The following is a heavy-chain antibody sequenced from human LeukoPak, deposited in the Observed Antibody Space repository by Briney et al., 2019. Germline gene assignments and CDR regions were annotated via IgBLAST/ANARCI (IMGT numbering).Heavy chain of an antibody. CDR3: AKDKYSYGYNFDY. D-gene: IGHD5-18*01. CDR2: ISGDSDST. J-gene: IGHJ4*02. V-gene: IGHV3-43*02. Sequence: PGGSLRLSCAASGFTFDDYAMHWVRQAPGKGLEWVSLISGDSDSTYYADSVKGRFTISRDNSKNSLYLQMNSLRTEDTALFYCAKDKYSYGYNFDYWGQGTLVTVSS. CDR1: GFTFDDYA.